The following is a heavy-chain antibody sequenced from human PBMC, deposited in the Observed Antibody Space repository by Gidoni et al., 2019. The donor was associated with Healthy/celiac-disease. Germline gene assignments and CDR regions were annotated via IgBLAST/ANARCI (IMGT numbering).Heavy chain of an antibody. Sequence: EVQLVESGGGLVQPGGSLRLSCAASGFTFSSYSMNWVRQAPGKGLEWVSYISSSSSTIYYADSVKGRFTISRDNAKNSLYLQMNSLRDEDTAVYYCARVHAIQLWPTALFDYWGQGTLVTVSS. CDR3: ARVHAIQLWPTALFDY. CDR2: ISSSSSTI. V-gene: IGHV3-48*02. D-gene: IGHD5-18*01. J-gene: IGHJ4*02. CDR1: GFTFSSYS.